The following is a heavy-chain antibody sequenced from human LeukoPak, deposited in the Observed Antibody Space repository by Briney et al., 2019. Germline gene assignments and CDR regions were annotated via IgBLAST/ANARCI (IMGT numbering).Heavy chain of an antibody. CDR2: ISWNSGSI. Sequence: GGSLRLSCAASGFTFDDYAMHWVRQAPGKGLEWVSGISWNSGSIGYADSVKGRFTISRDNAKNSLYLQMNSLRAEDTALYYCAKDCDYDSTPNGAFDIWGQGTMVTVSS. V-gene: IGHV3-9*01. D-gene: IGHD3-22*01. CDR3: AKDCDYDSTPNGAFDI. CDR1: GFTFDDYA. J-gene: IGHJ3*02.